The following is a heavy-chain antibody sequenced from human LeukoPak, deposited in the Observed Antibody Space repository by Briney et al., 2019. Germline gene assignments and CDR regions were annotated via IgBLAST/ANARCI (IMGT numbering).Heavy chain of an antibody. CDR3: ARSRPYSVRHDY. V-gene: IGHV4-34*01. J-gene: IGHJ4*02. CDR2: INHSGST. CDR1: GGSFSGYY. Sequence: SETLSLNCAVYGGSFSGYYWSWIRQPPGKGLEWIGEINHSGSTNYNPSLKSRVTISVDTSKNQFSLKLGSVTAADTAVYYCARSRPYSVRHDYWGQGTLVTVSS. D-gene: IGHD5/OR15-5a*01.